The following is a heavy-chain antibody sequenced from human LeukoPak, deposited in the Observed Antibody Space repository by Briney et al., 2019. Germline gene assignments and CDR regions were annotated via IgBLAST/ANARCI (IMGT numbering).Heavy chain of an antibody. Sequence: GASVKVSCKASGYTFTGYYMHWVRQAPGQGLEWMGWINPNSGGTNYAQKFQGRVTMTGDTSISTAYMELSSLRSEDTAVYYCARWGYSKQTGDYWGQGTLVTVSS. D-gene: IGHD4-11*01. CDR3: ARWGYSKQTGDY. V-gene: IGHV1-2*02. CDR2: INPNSGGT. CDR1: GYTFTGYY. J-gene: IGHJ4*02.